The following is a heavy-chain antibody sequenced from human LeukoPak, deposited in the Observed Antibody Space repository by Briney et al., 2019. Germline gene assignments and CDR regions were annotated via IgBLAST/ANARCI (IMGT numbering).Heavy chain of an antibody. CDR1: GFSFSDYV. Sequence: GGSLRLSCVASGFSFSDYVMAWVRQAPGKGLEWVSSITGRGTSVYYADSVKGRFTISRDNSKNTLYLQMDSLRVADAAVYYCAKDKVVVAGFDHWGQGTRVIVSS. V-gene: IGHV3-23*01. CDR3: AKDKVVVAGFDH. D-gene: IGHD2-15*01. CDR2: ITGRGTSV. J-gene: IGHJ4*02.